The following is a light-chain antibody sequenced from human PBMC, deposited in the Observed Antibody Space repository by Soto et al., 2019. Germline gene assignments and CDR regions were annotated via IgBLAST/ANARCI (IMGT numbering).Light chain of an antibody. V-gene: IGKV3-15*01. CDR3: QQYNTWPPAIT. CDR2: GAS. Sequence: EIVLTQSPATLSLSPGERATLSCRASQSVSRYLAWYQQKPGQAPRLLIYGASTRATGIPARFSGSGSGTEFTLTISSLQSEDFAVYCCQQYNTWPPAITFGQGTRLEIK. J-gene: IGKJ5*01. CDR1: QSVSRY.